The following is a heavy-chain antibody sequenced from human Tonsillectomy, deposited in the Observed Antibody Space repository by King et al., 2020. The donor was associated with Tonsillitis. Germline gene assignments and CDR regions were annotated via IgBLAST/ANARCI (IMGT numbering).Heavy chain of an antibody. CDR3: ARGPVVYYDSSGYCNGLDE. CDR2: INWNGGST. V-gene: IGHV3-20*04. Sequence: VQLVESGGGVERPGGSLRLSCAASGFIFDDYGMSWVRQAPGKGLEWVSGINWNGGSTGYADSVKGRFTISRDNAKNSLYLQMNSLRAEDTAFYYCARGPVVYYDSSGYCNGLDEWGQGTLVSVSS. D-gene: IGHD3-22*01. J-gene: IGHJ5*02. CDR1: GFIFDDYG.